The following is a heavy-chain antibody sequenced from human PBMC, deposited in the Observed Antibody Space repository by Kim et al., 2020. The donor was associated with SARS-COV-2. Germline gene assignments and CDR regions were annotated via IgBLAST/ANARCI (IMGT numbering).Heavy chain of an antibody. CDR3: VKDHQWPRAFDI. V-gene: IGHV3-64D*09. J-gene: IGHJ3*02. D-gene: IGHD6-19*01. Sequence: YYADSVKGRFTISRDNSKNTLYLQMSSLRAEDTAVYYCVKDHQWPRAFDIWGQGTMVTVSS.